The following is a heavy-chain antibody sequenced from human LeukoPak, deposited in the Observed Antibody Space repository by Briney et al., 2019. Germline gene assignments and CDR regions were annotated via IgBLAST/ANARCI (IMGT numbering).Heavy chain of an antibody. J-gene: IGHJ6*02. Sequence: SETLSLTCTVSGGSISSYYWSWIRQPPGKGLEWIGYIYYSRSTNYNPSLKSRVTISVDTSKNQFSLKLSSVTAADTAVYYCARSRYSSSWYGYYGMDVWGQGTTVTVSS. CDR3: ARSRYSSSWYGYYGMDV. CDR1: GGSISSYY. CDR2: IYYSRST. V-gene: IGHV4-59*01. D-gene: IGHD6-13*01.